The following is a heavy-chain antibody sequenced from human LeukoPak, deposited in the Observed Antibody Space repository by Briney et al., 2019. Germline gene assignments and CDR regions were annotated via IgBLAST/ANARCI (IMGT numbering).Heavy chain of an antibody. CDR2: IYHSGST. CDR1: GGSISSGGYY. V-gene: IGHV4-30-2*01. D-gene: IGHD4-11*01. CDR3: ARDTDPNAFDI. J-gene: IGHJ3*02. Sequence: SETLSLTCTVSGGSISSGGYYWSWIRQPPGKGLEWIGYIYHSGSTYYNPSLKSRVTISVDRSKNQFSLKLSSMTAADTAVYYCARDTDPNAFDIWGQGTMVTVSS.